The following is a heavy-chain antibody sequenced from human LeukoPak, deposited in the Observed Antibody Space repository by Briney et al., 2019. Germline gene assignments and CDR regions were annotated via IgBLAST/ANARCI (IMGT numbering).Heavy chain of an antibody. J-gene: IGHJ5*02. CDR2: IIPIFGTA. CDR3: ARGTTVTTLPRGVYNWFDP. CDR1: GGTFSSYA. Sequence: SVKVSCKASGGTFSSYAISWVRQAPGQGLEWMGGIIPIFGTANYAQKFQGRVTITTDESTSTAYMELSSLRSEDTAVYYCARGTTVTTLPRGVYNWFDPWGQGILVTVSS. V-gene: IGHV1-69*05. D-gene: IGHD4-17*01.